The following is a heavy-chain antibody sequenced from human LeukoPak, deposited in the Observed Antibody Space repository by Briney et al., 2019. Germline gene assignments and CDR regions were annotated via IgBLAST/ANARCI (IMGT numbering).Heavy chain of an antibody. J-gene: IGHJ4*02. CDR2: ISSDGGAI. CDR1: GFTFTTYI. Sequence: PGGSLRLSCAASGFTFTTYIMNWVRQTPGKGLEWVSYISSDGGAIYYADSVKGRFTISRDNAQTSLYLQMNNLRAEDTAVYYCVRELAYWGQGALVTVSS. V-gene: IGHV3-48*01. CDR3: VRELAY.